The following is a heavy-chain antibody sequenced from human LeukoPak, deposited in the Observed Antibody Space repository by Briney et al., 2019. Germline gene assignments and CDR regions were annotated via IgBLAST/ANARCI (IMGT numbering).Heavy chain of an antibody. V-gene: IGHV4-61*01. CDR1: GYSISSGFY. D-gene: IGHD2-15*01. CDR3: ARGGGSHDY. J-gene: IGHJ4*02. CDR2: IYYSGST. Sequence: SETLSLTCTVSGYSISSGFYWGWIRQPPGKGLEWIGYIYYSGSTNYNPSLKSRVTISVDTSKNQFSLKLSSVTAADTAVYYCARGGGSHDYWGQGTLVTVSS.